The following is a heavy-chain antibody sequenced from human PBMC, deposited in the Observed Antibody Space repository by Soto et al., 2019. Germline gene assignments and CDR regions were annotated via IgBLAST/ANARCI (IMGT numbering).Heavy chain of an antibody. Sequence: GGSLRLSCAASGFTFSSYAMSWVRQAPGKGLEWVSVIPGSGDSTYYADSVKGRFTISRDNSKNTLYLQMNSLRAEDMAVYYCAKLESTDYWYGMDVWGQGTTVTVSS. CDR2: IPGSGDST. J-gene: IGHJ6*02. D-gene: IGHD2-8*02. CDR1: GFTFSSYA. CDR3: AKLESTDYWYGMDV. V-gene: IGHV3-23*01.